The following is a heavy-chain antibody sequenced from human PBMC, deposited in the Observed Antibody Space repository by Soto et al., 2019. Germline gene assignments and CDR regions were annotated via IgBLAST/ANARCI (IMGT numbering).Heavy chain of an antibody. Sequence: GGSLRLSCAASGFTFSSYWMSWVRQAPGKGLEWVANIKQDGSEKYYVDSVKGRFTISRDNAKNSLYLQMNSLRAEDTAVYYCARDSGGKYCTNGVCYTYYGMDVWGQGTTVTVSS. D-gene: IGHD2-8*01. J-gene: IGHJ6*02. CDR1: GFTFSSYW. CDR2: IKQDGSEK. CDR3: ARDSGGKYCTNGVCYTYYGMDV. V-gene: IGHV3-7*01.